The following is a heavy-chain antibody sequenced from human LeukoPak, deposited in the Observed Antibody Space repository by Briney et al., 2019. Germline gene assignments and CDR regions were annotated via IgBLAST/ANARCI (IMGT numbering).Heavy chain of an antibody. CDR1: GFTFSGYA. Sequence: GGSLRLSRVASGFTFSGYAMHWVRQAPGKGLEWVAVISYDGSNKYYADSVKGRFTISRDNSKNTLYLQMNSLRAEDTAVYYCARDGIRVRGVAPIDYWGQGTLVTVSS. CDR2: ISYDGSNK. J-gene: IGHJ4*02. D-gene: IGHD3-10*01. V-gene: IGHV3-30-3*01. CDR3: ARDGIRVRGVAPIDY.